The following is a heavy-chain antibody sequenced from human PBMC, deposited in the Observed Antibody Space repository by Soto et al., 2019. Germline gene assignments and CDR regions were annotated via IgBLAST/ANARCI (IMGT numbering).Heavy chain of an antibody. CDR1: GYTFTHYW. Sequence: GESLRIPFTTSGYTFTHYWIAWVRQMSGKGLEWVGVIYPDDADTTYGPTFQGQVTISADKSLNTAYLQWSSLEVSDTAMYFCARSIYGTGGYYSDYWGQGTPVPVSS. V-gene: IGHV5-51*01. J-gene: IGHJ4*02. CDR3: ARSIYGTGGYYSDY. CDR2: IYPDDADT. D-gene: IGHD3-10*01.